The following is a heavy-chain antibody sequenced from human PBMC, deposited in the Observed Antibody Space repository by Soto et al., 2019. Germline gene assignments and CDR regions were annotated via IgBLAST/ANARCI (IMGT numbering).Heavy chain of an antibody. CDR2: VIPTGST. Sequence: SETLSLTCAVYGESFSGFSWSWIRQPPGEGLEWIGEVIPTGSTNYNPSLKSRVTISVDTSKNQFSLKLSSVTAADTAVYYCARHLTYCSAGSCYSDFPYYGMDVWGQGTTVTVSS. CDR3: ARHLTYCSAGSCYSDFPYYGMDV. V-gene: IGHV4-34*12. D-gene: IGHD2-15*01. J-gene: IGHJ6*02. CDR1: GESFSGFS.